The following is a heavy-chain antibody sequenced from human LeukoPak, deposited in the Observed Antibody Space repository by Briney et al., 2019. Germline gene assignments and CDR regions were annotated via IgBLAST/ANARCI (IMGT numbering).Heavy chain of an antibody. CDR2: ISGSGGST. J-gene: IGHJ6*02. Sequence: TGGPLRLSCAASGFTFSSYVMSWVRQAPGKGLEWVSAISGSGGSTYYADSVKGRFTISRDNSKNTLCLQMNSLRAEDTAVYYCAKGSGYDYCYGMDVWGQGTTVTVSS. CDR3: AKGSGYDYCYGMDV. CDR1: GFTFSSYV. V-gene: IGHV3-23*01. D-gene: IGHD5-12*01.